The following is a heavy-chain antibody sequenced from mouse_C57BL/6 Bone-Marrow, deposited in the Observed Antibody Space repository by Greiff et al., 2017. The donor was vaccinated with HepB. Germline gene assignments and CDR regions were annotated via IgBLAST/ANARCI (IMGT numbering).Heavy chain of an antibody. CDR3: TRDRGYYGSSYWYFDV. CDR1: GFTFSSYA. D-gene: IGHD1-1*01. CDR2: ISSGGDYI. J-gene: IGHJ1*03. Sequence: EVQGVESGEGLVKPGGSLKLSCAASGFTFSSYAMSWVRQTPEKRLEWVAYISSGGDYIYYADTVKGRFTISRDNARNTLYLQMSSLKSEDTAMYYCTRDRGYYGSSYWYFDVWGTGTTVTVSS. V-gene: IGHV5-9-1*02.